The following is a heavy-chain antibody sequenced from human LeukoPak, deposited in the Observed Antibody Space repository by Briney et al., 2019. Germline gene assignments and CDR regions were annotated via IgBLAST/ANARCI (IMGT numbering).Heavy chain of an antibody. D-gene: IGHD3-3*01. CDR2: INPNSGGT. V-gene: IGHV1-2*02. Sequence: ASVKVSCKASGYTFTGYYMHWVRQAPGQGLEWMGWINPNSGGTNYAQKFQGRVTMTRDTSISTAYMELSRLRSDDTAVYYCARVNPTTSYYDFWSVYYEIDYWGQGTLVTVSS. CDR3: ARVNPTTSYYDFWSVYYEIDY. J-gene: IGHJ4*02. CDR1: GYTFTGYY.